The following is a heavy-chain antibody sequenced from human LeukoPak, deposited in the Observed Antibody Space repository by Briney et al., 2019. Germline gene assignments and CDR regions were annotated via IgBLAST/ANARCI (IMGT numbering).Heavy chain of an antibody. CDR1: GGTFSSYA. CDR2: IIPIFGTA. J-gene: IGHJ5*02. V-gene: IGHV1-69*13. Sequence: ASVKVSCKASGGTFSSYAISWVRQAPGQGLEWMGGIIPIFGTANYAQKFQGRVTITADESTSTAYMELSSLRSDDTAVYYCARPFMEQLVPFDPWGQGTLVTVSS. D-gene: IGHD6-13*01. CDR3: ARPFMEQLVPFDP.